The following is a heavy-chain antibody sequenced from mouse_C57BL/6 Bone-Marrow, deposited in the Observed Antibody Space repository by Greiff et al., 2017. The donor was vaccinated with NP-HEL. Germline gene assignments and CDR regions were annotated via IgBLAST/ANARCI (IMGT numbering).Heavy chain of an antibody. CDR1: GFTFSSYA. J-gene: IGHJ4*01. V-gene: IGHV5-4*01. D-gene: IGHD1-1*01. CDR3: ARPYYYGSTHYYAMDY. Sequence: EVHLVESGGGLVKPGGSLKLSCAASGFTFSSYAMSWVRQTPEKRLEWVATISDGGSYTYYPDNVKGRFTISRDNAKNNLYLQMSHLKSEDTAMYYCARPYYYGSTHYYAMDYWGQGTSVTVSS. CDR2: ISDGGSYT.